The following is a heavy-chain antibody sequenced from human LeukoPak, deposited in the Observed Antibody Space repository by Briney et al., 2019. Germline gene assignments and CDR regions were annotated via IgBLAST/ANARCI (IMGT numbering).Heavy chain of an antibody. CDR3: AREGPSSGNFDY. D-gene: IGHD3-10*01. J-gene: IGHJ4*02. Sequence: SETLSLTCTVSGGSISSSSYYWGWLRQPPGKGLEWIGEINHSGSTNYNPSLKSRVTISVDTSKNQFSLKLSSVTAADTAVYYCAREGPSSGNFDYWGQGTLVTVSS. V-gene: IGHV4-39*07. CDR2: INHSGST. CDR1: GGSISSSSYY.